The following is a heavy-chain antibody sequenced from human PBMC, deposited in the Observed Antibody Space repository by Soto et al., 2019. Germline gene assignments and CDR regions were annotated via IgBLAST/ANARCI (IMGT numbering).Heavy chain of an antibody. V-gene: IGHV4-30-4*01. CDR3: ARAPSNYYDFWSGYYPYYYHYGMDV. CDR1: GGSISSGDYY. D-gene: IGHD3-3*01. CDR2: IYYSGST. J-gene: IGHJ6*02. Sequence: SETLSLTCTVSGGSISSGDYYWSWIRQPPGKGLEWIGYIYYSGSTYYNPSLKSRVTISVDTSKNQFSLKLSSVTAADTAVYYCARAPSNYYDFWSGYYPYYYHYGMDVWGQGTSVTVSS.